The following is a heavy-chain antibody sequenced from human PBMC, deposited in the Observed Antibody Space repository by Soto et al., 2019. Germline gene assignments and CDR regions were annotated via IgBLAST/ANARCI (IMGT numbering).Heavy chain of an antibody. V-gene: IGHV4-59*01. D-gene: IGHD3-16*01. J-gene: IGHJ4*02. CDR1: GGSISSYY. CDR3: ARRYGNTFDY. CDR2: IYYSGST. Sequence: QVQLPESGPGLVKPSETLSLPCTVSGGSISSYYLCCIRQPRGKGLELIGYIYYSGSTNYNPSLKSRVTIAVDTSKNQLSLKLSSVTAADPAVYYCARRYGNTFDYWGQGTLVTVSS.